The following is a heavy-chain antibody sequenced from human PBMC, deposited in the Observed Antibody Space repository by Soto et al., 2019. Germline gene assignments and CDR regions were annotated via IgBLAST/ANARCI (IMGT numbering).Heavy chain of an antibody. CDR3: ARGALVVKGYYFDC. D-gene: IGHD3-22*01. V-gene: IGHV1-8*01. CDR1: RDTFTSYY. Sequence: ASVKVSCKAPRDTFTSYYINWVRQATGQGLEWMGWMNPNSGNTGYAQKFQGRVTMTRNTSISTAYMELSSLRSEDTAVYYCARGALVVKGYYFDCWGQGTLVTVSS. J-gene: IGHJ4*02. CDR2: MNPNSGNT.